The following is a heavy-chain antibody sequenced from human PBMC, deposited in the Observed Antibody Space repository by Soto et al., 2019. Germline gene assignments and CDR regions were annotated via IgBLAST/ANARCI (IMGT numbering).Heavy chain of an antibody. CDR3: ARDFTGWPPDGVDS. D-gene: IGHD3-16*01. V-gene: IGHV1-18*01. J-gene: IGHJ4*02. CDR2: ISAYNGNT. CDR1: SFTFTNYA. Sequence: QVHLVQSGAEVKKPGASVKVSCKASSFTFTNYAITWVRQAPGQGLEWMGWISAYNGNTQYAQNLQGRVTMTTDTSTSTAYMELGSLTCDDTAVYYCARDFTGWPPDGVDSWGQGTLVTVSS.